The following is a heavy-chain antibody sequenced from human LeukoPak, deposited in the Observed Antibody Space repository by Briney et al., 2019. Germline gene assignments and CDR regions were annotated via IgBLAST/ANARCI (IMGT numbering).Heavy chain of an antibody. Sequence: GGSLRLSCATSGFTFSNYWMSWVRQAPGKGLEWVANINQDGDEKYYVDSLKGRFTVSRDNAKNLVYLQMNSLRAEDTAVYYCARPYDSNRDHSGYGYWGRGTLVALSS. D-gene: IGHD5-12*01. J-gene: IGHJ4*02. CDR1: GFTFSNYW. CDR3: ARPYDSNRDHSGYGY. CDR2: INQDGDEK. V-gene: IGHV3-7*02.